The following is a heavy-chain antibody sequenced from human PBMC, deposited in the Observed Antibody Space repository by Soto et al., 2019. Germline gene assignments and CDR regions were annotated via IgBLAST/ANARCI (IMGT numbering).Heavy chain of an antibody. CDR2: ISSDSETT. V-gene: IGHV3-48*01. J-gene: IGHJ5*01. CDR1: GFTFNYYS. CDR3: SKSLYSNYNRDS. Sequence: EVQLVESGGGLVQPGGSLRLSCAASGFTFNYYSMNWVRLAPGKGLEYIAYISSDSETTHYSESVKGRFTISRDNAKNLVFLRMDSLRGDDTAVYYCSKSLYSNYNRDSWGQGTLVTVSS. D-gene: IGHD4-4*01.